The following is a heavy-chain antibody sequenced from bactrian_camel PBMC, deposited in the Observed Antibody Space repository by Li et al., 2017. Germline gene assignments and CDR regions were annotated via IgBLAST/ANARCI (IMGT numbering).Heavy chain of an antibody. D-gene: IGHD1*01. V-gene: IGHV3S45*01. CDR2: IRRDGGET. CDR3: TARYEFGLGACSGVGGLGF. J-gene: IGHJ6*01. CDR1: GHSRGSNC. Sequence: HVQLVESGGGSVQAGGSLRLSCKVSGHSRGSNCVGWYRLPPGRAPAEREGIAAIRRDGGETWYAASVKGRFTISRDSAKNTVYLQMNNLQPEDTAMYYCTARYEFGLGACSGVGGLGFWGQGTQVTVS.